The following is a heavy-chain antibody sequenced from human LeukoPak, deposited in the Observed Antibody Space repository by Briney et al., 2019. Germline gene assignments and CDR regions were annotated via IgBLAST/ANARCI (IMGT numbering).Heavy chain of an antibody. CDR1: GFTFSSYW. CDR2: INSDGSST. D-gene: IGHD5-12*01. CDR3: ARGPAGYSGYDYADY. J-gene: IGHJ4*02. V-gene: IGHV3-74*01. Sequence: GGSLRLSCAASGFTFSSYWMHWVRQAPGRGLVWVSRINSDGSSTSYADSVKGRFTISRDNAKNTLYLQMNSLRAEDTAVYFCARGPAGYSGYDYADYWGQGTLVTVSS.